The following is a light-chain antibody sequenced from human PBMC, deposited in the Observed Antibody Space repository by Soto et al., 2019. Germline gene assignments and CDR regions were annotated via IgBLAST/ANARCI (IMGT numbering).Light chain of an antibody. V-gene: IGKV3-15*01. CDR2: DTS. Sequence: EIVVTQSPATLSASPGERVTLSCRASQFVSRRLAWYQQRPGQVPRLLIYDTSTRATGISARFSGSGSGTELTLTISSLQSEDFAVYYCQEYIHWPPGMFDPGTKVDIK. J-gene: IGKJ1*01. CDR3: QEYIHWPPGM. CDR1: QFVSRR.